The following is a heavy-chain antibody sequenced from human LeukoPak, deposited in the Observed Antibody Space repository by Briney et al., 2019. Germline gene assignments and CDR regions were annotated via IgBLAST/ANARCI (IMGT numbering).Heavy chain of an antibody. CDR3: AKDNADWLPSSNYFDY. V-gene: IGHV3-23*01. Sequence: GASLRLSCAASGFTFSSYAMSWVRQAPGKGLEWVSAISGSGGSTYYADSVKGRFTISRDNSKNTLYLQMNSLRAEDTAVYYCAKDNADWLPSSNYFDYWGQGTLVTVSS. CDR1: GFTFSSYA. D-gene: IGHD3-9*01. CDR2: ISGSGGST. J-gene: IGHJ4*02.